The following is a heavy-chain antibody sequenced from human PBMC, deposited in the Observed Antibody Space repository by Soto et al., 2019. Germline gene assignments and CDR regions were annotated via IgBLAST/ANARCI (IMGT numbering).Heavy chain of an antibody. V-gene: IGHV4-31*03. Sequence: PSETLSLTCTVSGGSISSGGYYWSWIRQHPGKGLEWIGYIYYSGSTYYNPSLKSRVTISVDTSKNQFSLKLSSVTAADTAVYYCAREAGPRLLWFGELADWFDPWGQGTLVTVSS. CDR3: AREAGPRLLWFGELADWFDP. CDR2: IYYSGST. D-gene: IGHD3-10*01. CDR1: GGSISSGGYY. J-gene: IGHJ5*02.